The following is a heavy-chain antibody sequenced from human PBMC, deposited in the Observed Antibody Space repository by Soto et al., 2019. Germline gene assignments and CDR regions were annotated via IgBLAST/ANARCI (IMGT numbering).Heavy chain of an antibody. CDR1: GYTFTGYY. CDR3: VRDGGMATVPTLDFDD. Sequence: QVQLVQSGAEVKKPGASVKVSCKASGYTFTGYYIHWVRQAPGQGLEWMGWINPNSGGTNYAQKFQGWVTMTRDTSISTAYMELSRLRSDDTAVYYCVRDGGMATVPTLDFDDWGQGTLVTVSS. J-gene: IGHJ4*02. D-gene: IGHD4-4*01. CDR2: INPNSGGT. V-gene: IGHV1-2*04.